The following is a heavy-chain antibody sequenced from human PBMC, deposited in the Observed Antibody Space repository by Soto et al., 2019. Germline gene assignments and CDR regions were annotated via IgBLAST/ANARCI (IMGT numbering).Heavy chain of an antibody. CDR3: ARSGVTAIPEGFDY. CDR2: SNPSGGST. Sequence: QVQLVQSGAEVKKPGASVKVSCKASGYTFTSYYMHWVRQAPGQGLEWMGISNPSGGSTSYAQKFQGRVTMTRDTSPSTVYMELSSQRSEDAAVYYCARSGVTAIPEGFDYWGQGTLVTVSS. D-gene: IGHD2-21*02. J-gene: IGHJ4*02. V-gene: IGHV1-46*01. CDR1: GYTFTSYY.